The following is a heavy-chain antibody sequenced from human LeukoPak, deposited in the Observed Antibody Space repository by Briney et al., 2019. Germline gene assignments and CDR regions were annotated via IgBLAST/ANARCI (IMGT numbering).Heavy chain of an antibody. CDR1: GFTFSSYA. D-gene: IGHD6-6*01. CDR2: ISGSGGST. J-gene: IGHJ6*03. Sequence: GGSLRLSCAASGFTFSSYAMSWVRQAPGKGLEWVSAISGSGGSTYYADSVKGRFTISRDNSKNTLYPQMNSLRAEDTAVYYCAKPKYSSSSIGYYYYMDVWGKGTTVTVSS. CDR3: AKPKYSSSSIGYYYYMDV. V-gene: IGHV3-23*01.